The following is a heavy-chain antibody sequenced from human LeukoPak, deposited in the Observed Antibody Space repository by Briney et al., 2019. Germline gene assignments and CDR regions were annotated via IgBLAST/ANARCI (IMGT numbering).Heavy chain of an antibody. CDR3: AKQPALYNLDY. CDR2: ISGSGSIT. Sequence: PGGSLSLSCAASGFTFSSYAMGWVRQAPGKGLEWFSAISGSGSITYYADSVKGRFTISRDNSKNTLYLQMNSLRAEDTAVYYCAKQPALYNLDYWGQGTLVTVSS. D-gene: IGHD1-1*01. V-gene: IGHV3-23*01. CDR1: GFTFSSYA. J-gene: IGHJ4*02.